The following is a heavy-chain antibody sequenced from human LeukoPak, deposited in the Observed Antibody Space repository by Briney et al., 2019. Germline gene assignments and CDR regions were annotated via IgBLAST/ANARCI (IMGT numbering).Heavy chain of an antibody. CDR1: GFTFSSYA. CDR3: AKDRGWFGEGMDV. CDR2: ISYDGNNA. D-gene: IGHD3-10*01. Sequence: GGSLRLSCAASGFTFSSYAMHWVRQAPGKGLEWVAVISYDGNNANYADSVKGRFTISRDNSKNTLFLQMNSLRAEDTAVFFCAKDRGWFGEGMDVWGQGTTVSVSS. V-gene: IGHV3-30*04. J-gene: IGHJ6*02.